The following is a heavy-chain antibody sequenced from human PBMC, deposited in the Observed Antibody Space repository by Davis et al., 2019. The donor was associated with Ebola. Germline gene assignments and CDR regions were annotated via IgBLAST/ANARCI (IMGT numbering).Heavy chain of an antibody. CDR1: GYSFTSYW. CDR3: ARRAGPNTGYLMGDAFDV. D-gene: IGHD5-12*01. V-gene: IGHV5-51*01. CDR2: VYPDNSES. J-gene: IGHJ4*02. Sequence: GESLKISCKGSGYSFTSYWIGWVRQMPGKGLEWMGIVYPDNSESRYSPSFQGQVPISADKSMNTVYLQWSSLKASDIAIYYCARRAGPNTGYLMGDAFDVWGQGTLVTVSS.